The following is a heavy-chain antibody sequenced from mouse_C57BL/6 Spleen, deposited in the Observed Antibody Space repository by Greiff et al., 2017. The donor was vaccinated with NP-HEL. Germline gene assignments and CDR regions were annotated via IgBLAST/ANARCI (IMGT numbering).Heavy chain of an antibody. CDR3: ARWGGNHERAMDY. CDR1: GYTFTSYG. CDR2: IYPRSGNT. J-gene: IGHJ4*01. V-gene: IGHV1-81*01. D-gene: IGHD1-1*02. Sequence: QVQLQQSGAELARPGASVKLSCKASGYTFTSYGISWVKQRTGQGLEWIGEIYPRSGNTYYNEKFKGKATLTADKSSSKAYMELRSLTSEDSAVYFCARWGGNHERAMDYWGQGTSVTVSS.